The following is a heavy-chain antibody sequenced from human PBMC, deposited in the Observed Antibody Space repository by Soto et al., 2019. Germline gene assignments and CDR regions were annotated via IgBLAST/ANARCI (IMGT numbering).Heavy chain of an antibody. CDR1: GYTFTSYG. J-gene: IGHJ6*02. CDR3: ARVQYQLLPPYYYGMDV. D-gene: IGHD2-2*01. Sequence: ASVKVSCKASGYTFTSYGISWVRQAPGQGLEWMGWISAYNGNTNYAQKLQGRVTMTTDTSTSTAYMELRSLRSDDTAAYYCARVQYQLLPPYYYGMDVWGQGTTVTVSS. CDR2: ISAYNGNT. V-gene: IGHV1-18*04.